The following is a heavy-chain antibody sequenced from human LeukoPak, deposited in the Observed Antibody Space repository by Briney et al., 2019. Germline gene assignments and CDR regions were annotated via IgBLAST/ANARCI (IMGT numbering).Heavy chain of an antibody. CDR2: IKQEGSEK. D-gene: IGHD6-6*01. J-gene: IGHJ4*02. Sequence: GGSLSLSCAASGFTFSSYWMSWVRQAPGKGLEWVAYIKQEGSEKYYVNSVKARFTISRDNAKNSLYLQMNTLRAEATAVYYCARLEYSSPSRPFDYWGQGTLVTVSS. V-gene: IGHV3-7*01. CDR1: GFTFSSYW. CDR3: ARLEYSSPSRPFDY.